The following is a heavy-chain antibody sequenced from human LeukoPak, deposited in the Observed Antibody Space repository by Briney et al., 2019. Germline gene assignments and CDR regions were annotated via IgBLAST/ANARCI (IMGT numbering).Heavy chain of an antibody. CDR1: GYTFTSYA. D-gene: IGHD3-10*01. V-gene: IGHV1-3*01. CDR3: ARGIYYYGSGSYYNVPFDY. Sequence: GSVKVSCKASGYTFTSYAMHWVRQAPGQGLEWMGWINAGNGNTKYSQKFQGRVTITRDTSASTTYMELSSLRSEDTAVYYCARGIYYYGSGSYYNVPFDYWGQGTLVTVSS. J-gene: IGHJ4*02. CDR2: INAGNGNT.